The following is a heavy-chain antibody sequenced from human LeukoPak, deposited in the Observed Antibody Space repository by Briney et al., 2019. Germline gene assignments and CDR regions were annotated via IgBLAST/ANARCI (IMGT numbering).Heavy chain of an antibody. CDR3: ARLFTSSSSPDY. CDR2: IYPGDSDA. V-gene: IGHV5-51*01. D-gene: IGHD6-6*01. Sequence: GESLKISCKGSGYSFISYWIGWVRQMPGKGLEWMGIIYPGDSDARYSPSFQGQVTFTADKSISTAYLQWSSLKASDTAMHYCARLFTSSSSPDYWGQGTLVTVSS. CDR1: GYSFISYW. J-gene: IGHJ4*02.